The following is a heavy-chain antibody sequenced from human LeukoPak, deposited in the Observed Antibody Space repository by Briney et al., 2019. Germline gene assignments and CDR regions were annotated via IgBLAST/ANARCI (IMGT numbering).Heavy chain of an antibody. CDR3: ARSSTTSAYYYYYYYMDV. CDR1: GGSISSYY. J-gene: IGHJ6*03. D-gene: IGHD1-1*01. V-gene: IGHV4-4*07. Sequence: SETLSLTCTVSGGSISSYYWSWIRQPAGKGLEWIGRIYTSGSTNYNPSLKSRVTMSVDTSKNQFSLKLSSVTAADTAVYYCARSSTTSAYYYYYYYMDVWGEGTTVTVSS. CDR2: IYTSGST.